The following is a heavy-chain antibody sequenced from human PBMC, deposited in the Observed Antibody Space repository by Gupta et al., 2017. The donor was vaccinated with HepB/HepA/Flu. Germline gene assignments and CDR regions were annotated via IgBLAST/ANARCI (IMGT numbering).Heavy chain of an antibody. CDR3: ASAGLLDSWSGIDY. CDR2: IKPDGTQM. J-gene: IGHJ4*02. CDR1: GFTFSAYW. V-gene: IGHV3-7*03. Sequence: VQLVESGGDLVQPGESLRLSCAVSGFTFSAYWMNWVRQAPGKGLEWVASIKPDGTQMFYLGSVKGRFVISRDNARNSLYLQMNSLRGDDTAIYYCASAGLLDSWSGIDYWGQGTLVTVSS. D-gene: IGHD3-3*01.